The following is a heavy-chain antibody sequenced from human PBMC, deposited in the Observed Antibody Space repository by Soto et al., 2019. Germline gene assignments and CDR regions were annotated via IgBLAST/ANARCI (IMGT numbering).Heavy chain of an antibody. V-gene: IGHV3-23*01. CDR2: ISAGGVST. CDR3: AKDFSRVVRGVIRPGYYYYAMDV. J-gene: IGHJ6*02. Sequence: EVQLLESGGGLVQPGGSLRLSCAASGFPFSSYAMTWVRQAPGQGLEWVSLISAGGVSTYFADSAKGRFTISRDNSNNALYLQMNSLRAEDTAVYYCAKDFSRVVRGVIRPGYYYYAMDVWGQGTTVTVSS. CDR1: GFPFSSYA. D-gene: IGHD3-10*01.